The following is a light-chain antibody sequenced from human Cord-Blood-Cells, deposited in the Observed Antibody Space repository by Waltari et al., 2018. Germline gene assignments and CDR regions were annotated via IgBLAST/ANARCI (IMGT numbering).Light chain of an antibody. CDR2: DVS. CDR1: SSDVGGYNY. J-gene: IGLJ1*01. Sequence: QSALTQPASVSGSTGPSLTISCTGTSSDVGGYNYVPWYQQHPGKAPKLMIYDVSNRPSGVSNRFSGSKSGNTASLTISGLQAEDEADYYCSSYTSSSTYVFGTGTKVTVL. CDR3: SSYTSSSTYV. V-gene: IGLV2-14*01.